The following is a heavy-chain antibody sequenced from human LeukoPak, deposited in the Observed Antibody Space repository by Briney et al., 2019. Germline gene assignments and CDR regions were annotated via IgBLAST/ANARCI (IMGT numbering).Heavy chain of an antibody. J-gene: IGHJ3*02. CDR2: INHSGST. V-gene: IGHV4-34*01. CDR3: ARDATTHTIGWYDDAFDI. CDR1: DGSFSGYS. Sequence: SETLSLTCAVYDGSFSGYSWSWIRQPPGKGLEWIGEINHSGSTNYNPSLKSRVTISLDTSKNQFSLRLSSVTAADTAVYYCARDATTHTIGWYDDAFDIWGHGTMVTVSS. D-gene: IGHD6-19*01.